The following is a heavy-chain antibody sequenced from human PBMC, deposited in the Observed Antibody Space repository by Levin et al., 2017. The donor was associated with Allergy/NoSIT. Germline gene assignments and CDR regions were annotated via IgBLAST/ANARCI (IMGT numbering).Heavy chain of an antibody. D-gene: IGHD1-7*01. CDR2: IYYSGST. V-gene: IGHV4-30-4*01. CDR3: ARDRRIRAAQTSRVAFDI. J-gene: IGHJ3*02. CDR1: GGSISSGDYY. Sequence: SETLSLTCTVSGGSISSGDYYWSWIRQPPGKGLEWIGYIYYSGSTYYNPSLKSRVTISVDTSKNQFSLKLSSVTAADTAVYYCARDRRIRAAQTSRVAFDIWGQGTMVTVSS.